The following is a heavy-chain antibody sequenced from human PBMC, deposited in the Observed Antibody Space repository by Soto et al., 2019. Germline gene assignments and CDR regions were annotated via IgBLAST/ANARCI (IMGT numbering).Heavy chain of an antibody. Sequence: ASVKVSCKASESTFMNYGISWVRQAPGQGLEWMGWISAYNGNTNYAQKLQGRVTMTTDTSTSTAYMELRSLRSDDTAVYYCARNGGFLGLVDYWGQGTLVTVSS. D-gene: IGHD6-25*01. J-gene: IGHJ4*02. CDR1: ESTFMNYG. CDR2: ISAYNGNT. V-gene: IGHV1-18*01. CDR3: ARNGGFLGLVDY.